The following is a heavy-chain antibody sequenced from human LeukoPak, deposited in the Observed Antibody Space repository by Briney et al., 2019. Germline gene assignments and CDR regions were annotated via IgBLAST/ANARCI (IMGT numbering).Heavy chain of an antibody. CDR3: AKGGGSGYYDSSAYCLDF. J-gene: IGHJ4*02. D-gene: IGHD3-22*01. CDR2: ISYDGSKQ. V-gene: IGHV3-30*18. CDR1: GFTFSIYG. Sequence: SLRXSCAASGFTFSIYGMHWVRQAPGKGLEWVAVISYDGSKQYYADSVNGRFTVSRDNSQNTMYLQMSRLRAEDTAVYYCAKGGGSGYYDSSAYCLDFWGQGTLVTISS.